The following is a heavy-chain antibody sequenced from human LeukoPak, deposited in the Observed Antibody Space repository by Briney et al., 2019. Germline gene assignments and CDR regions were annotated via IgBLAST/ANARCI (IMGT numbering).Heavy chain of an antibody. V-gene: IGHV1-18*01. CDR2: ISAYNGNT. J-gene: IGHJ4*02. Sequence: ASVKVSCKASGYTFTSYGISWVRQAPGQGLEWMGWISAYNGNTNYAQKLQGRVTMTTDTSTSTAYMELRSLRADETAVYYCERDPIRFNSSPPPYWGPGTLVTFSS. CDR3: ERDPIRFNSSPPPY. D-gene: IGHD6-6*01. CDR1: GYTFTSYG.